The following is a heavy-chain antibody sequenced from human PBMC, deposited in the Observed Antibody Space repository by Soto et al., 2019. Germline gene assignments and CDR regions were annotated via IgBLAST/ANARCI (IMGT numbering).Heavy chain of an antibody. D-gene: IGHD3-3*01. J-gene: IGHJ5*02. V-gene: IGHV3-21*01. CDR1: GFTFSSYS. CDR2: ISSSSSYI. Sequence: GGSLRLSCAASGFTFSSYSMNWVRQAPGKGLEWVSSISSSSSYIYYADSVKGRFTISRDNAKNSLYLQMNSLRAEDTAVYYCEREPGFDFWSGYYPRWFDPWGQGTLVTVSS. CDR3: EREPGFDFWSGYYPRWFDP.